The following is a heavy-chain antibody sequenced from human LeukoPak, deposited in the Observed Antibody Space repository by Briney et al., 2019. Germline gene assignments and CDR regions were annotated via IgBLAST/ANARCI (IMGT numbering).Heavy chain of an antibody. Sequence: TGGSLRLSCAASGFTFSSYAISWVRQAPGQGLEWMGGIIPIFGTANYAQKFQGRVTITADESTSTAYMELSSLRSEDTAVYYCARGPPHYGSGSYLDYWGQGTLVTVSS. CDR1: GFTFSSYA. V-gene: IGHV1-69*01. CDR3: ARGPPHYGSGSYLDY. D-gene: IGHD3-10*01. J-gene: IGHJ4*02. CDR2: IIPIFGTA.